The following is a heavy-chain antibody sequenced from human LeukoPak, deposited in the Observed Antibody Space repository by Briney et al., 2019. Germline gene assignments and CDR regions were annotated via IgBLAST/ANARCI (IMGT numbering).Heavy chain of an antibody. J-gene: IGHJ6*02. D-gene: IGHD5-24*01. CDR1: GFTFSSYW. CDR3: AREGVEMATIVYYYCYGMDV. Sequence: PGGSLRLSCAASGFTFSSYWMSWVRRAPGKGLEWVANIKQDGSEKYYVDSVKGRFTISRDNAKNSLYLQMNSLRAEDTAVYYCAREGVEMATIVYYYCYGMDVWGQGTTVTVSS. CDR2: IKQDGSEK. V-gene: IGHV3-7*01.